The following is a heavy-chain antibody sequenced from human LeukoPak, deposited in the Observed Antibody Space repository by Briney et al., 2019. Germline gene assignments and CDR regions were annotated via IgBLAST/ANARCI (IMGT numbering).Heavy chain of an antibody. J-gene: IGHJ3*02. Sequence: ESGPTLVNPTQTLTLTCTFSGFSLRTSGMCVSWIRQPPGKALEWLARIDWDDDKYYSTSLKTRLTISKDTSKNQVVLTMTNMDPVDTATYYCARIPMIVAAPSDDDAFDIWGQGTMVTVSS. D-gene: IGHD3-22*01. CDR3: ARIPMIVAAPSDDDAFDI. CDR2: IDWDDDK. CDR1: GFSLRTSGMC. V-gene: IGHV2-70*11.